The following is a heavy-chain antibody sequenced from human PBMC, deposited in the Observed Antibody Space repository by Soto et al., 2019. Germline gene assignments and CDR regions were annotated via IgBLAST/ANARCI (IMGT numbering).Heavy chain of an antibody. CDR1: GFTFSSYA. CDR3: AKAGPIVVVPATGRGSFDY. V-gene: IGHV3-23*01. D-gene: IGHD2-2*01. CDR2: ISGSGGST. J-gene: IGHJ4*02. Sequence: GGSLRLSCAASGFTFSSYAMSWVRQAPGKGLEWVSAISGSGGSTYYADSVKGRFTISRDNSKNTLYLQMNSLRAEDTAVYYCAKAGPIVVVPATGRGSFDYWGQGTLVTVSS.